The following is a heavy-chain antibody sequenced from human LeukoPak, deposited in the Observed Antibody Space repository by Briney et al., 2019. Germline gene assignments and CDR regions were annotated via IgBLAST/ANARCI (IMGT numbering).Heavy chain of an antibody. V-gene: IGHV3-48*03. Sequence: GGSLRLSCAASGFTFSSYEMNWVRQAPGKGLEWVSYISSSGSTIYYADSVKGRFTISRDNAQNSLYLQMNSLRAEDTAVYYCARENPGTIFVVVLYGMDVWGQGTTVTVSS. CDR1: GFTFSSYE. D-gene: IGHD3-3*01. CDR2: ISSSGSTI. CDR3: ARENPGTIFVVVLYGMDV. J-gene: IGHJ6*02.